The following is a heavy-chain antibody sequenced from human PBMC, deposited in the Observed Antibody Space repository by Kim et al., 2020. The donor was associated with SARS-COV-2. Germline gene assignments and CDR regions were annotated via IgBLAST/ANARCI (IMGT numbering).Heavy chain of an antibody. CDR3: ARVPVGATVLVHYMDV. D-gene: IGHD1-26*01. CDR2: IWYDGSNK. V-gene: IGHV3-33*01. J-gene: IGHJ6*03. Sequence: GGSLRLSCAASGFTFSSYGMHWVRQAPGKGLEWVAVIWYDGSNKYYADSVKGRFTISRDNSKNTLYLQMNSLRAEDTAVYYCARVPVGATVLVHYMDVWGKGTTVTVSS. CDR1: GFTFSSYG.